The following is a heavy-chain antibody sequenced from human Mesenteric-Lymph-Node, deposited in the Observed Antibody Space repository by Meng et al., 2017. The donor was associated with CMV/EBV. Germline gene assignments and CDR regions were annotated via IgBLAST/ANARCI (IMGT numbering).Heavy chain of an antibody. J-gene: IGHJ4*02. V-gene: IGHV3-53*01. Sequence: AASEFTVSSNYMSWVRQAPGKGLEWVSVIYSDGTTYYADSVKGRFTISRDNSKNTVYLQMNSLRAEDSAVYYCARGDYYERGYYFDYWGQGTLVTVSS. CDR3: ARGDYYERGYYFDY. CDR1: EFTVSSNY. CDR2: IYSDGTT. D-gene: IGHD3-22*01.